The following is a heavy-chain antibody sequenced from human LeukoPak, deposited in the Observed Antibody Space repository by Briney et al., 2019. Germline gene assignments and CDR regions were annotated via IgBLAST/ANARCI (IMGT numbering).Heavy chain of an antibody. CDR1: GGSFSGYY. CDR3: ARDGYNPVAFDI. CDR2: IYTSGST. D-gene: IGHD5-24*01. V-gene: IGHV4-4*07. J-gene: IGHJ3*02. Sequence: PSETLSLTCAVYGGSFSGYYWSWIRQPAGKGLEWIGRIYTSGSTNYNPSLKSRVTISVDTSKNQFSLKLSSVTAADTAVYYCARDGYNPVAFDIWGQGTVVTVSS.